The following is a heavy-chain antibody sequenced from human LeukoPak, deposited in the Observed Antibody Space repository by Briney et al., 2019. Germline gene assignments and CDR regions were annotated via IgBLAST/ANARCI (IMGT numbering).Heavy chain of an antibody. Sequence: ASVKVSCKASGYTFTGYYMHWVRQAPGQGLEWKGWTSAYNGNTNYAQKLQGRVTMTTDTSTSTAYMELRSLRSDDTAVYYCARATPYDSSGYYYLYYYGMDVWGQGTTVTVSS. J-gene: IGHJ6*02. CDR1: GYTFTGYY. CDR3: ARATPYDSSGYYYLYYYGMDV. CDR2: TSAYNGNT. V-gene: IGHV1-18*04. D-gene: IGHD3-22*01.